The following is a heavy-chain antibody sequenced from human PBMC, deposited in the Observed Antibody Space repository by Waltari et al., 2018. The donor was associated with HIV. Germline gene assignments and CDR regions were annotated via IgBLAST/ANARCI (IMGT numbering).Heavy chain of an antibody. V-gene: IGHV4-4*07. D-gene: IGHD2-8*01. CDR1: GGSISSYY. J-gene: IGHJ3*01. CDR3: ARDLGINGPL. Sequence: QVQLQESGPGLVKPSETLSLTCTVSGGSISSYYWSWIRQPAGKGLEWIGRSYTSGRHNYHPSRQSRVTGSVYTSKNQFSLKLSFVTAADTAVYYCARDLGINGPLWGQGTMVTVSS. CDR2: SYTSGRH.